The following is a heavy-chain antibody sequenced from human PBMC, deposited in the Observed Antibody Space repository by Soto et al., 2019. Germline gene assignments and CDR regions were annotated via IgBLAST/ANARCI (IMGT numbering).Heavy chain of an antibody. CDR2: LSGRDGGP. CDR3: VNVWANRERCDGDCIKY. CDR1: GFTFRNYA. D-gene: IGHD2-21*02. Sequence: EVQLLESGGGWVQPGGSLRLSCAASGFTFRNYAMTWVRQAPGKGLEWVSLLSGRDGGPHYADSVTGRFSLSRDNSENMLYPQMNSLRAEDAAVYFCVNVWANRERCDGDCIKYWGQGTRVTVSS. V-gene: IGHV3-23*01. J-gene: IGHJ4*02.